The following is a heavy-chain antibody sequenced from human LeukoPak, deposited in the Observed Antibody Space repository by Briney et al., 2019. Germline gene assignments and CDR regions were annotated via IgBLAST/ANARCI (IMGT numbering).Heavy chain of an antibody. Sequence: GRSLRLSCAASGFTFDEYAMNWVRQAPGKGLEWVSSTSSSSSYIYYADSVKGRFTISRDNAKNSLYLQMNSLRAEDTAVYYCARKGGLVPANPFDYWGQGTLVTVSS. V-gene: IGHV3-21*01. CDR2: TSSSSSYI. CDR3: ARKGGLVPANPFDY. CDR1: GFTFDEYA. J-gene: IGHJ4*02. D-gene: IGHD2-2*01.